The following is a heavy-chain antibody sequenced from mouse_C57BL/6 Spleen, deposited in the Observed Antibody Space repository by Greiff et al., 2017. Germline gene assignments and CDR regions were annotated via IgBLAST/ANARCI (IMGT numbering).Heavy chain of an antibody. CDR2: IDPETGGT. V-gene: IGHV1-15*01. D-gene: IGHD2-1*01. CDR1: GYTFTDYE. CDR3: TIAPPYGN. J-gene: IGHJ2*01. Sequence: QVQLQQSGAELVRPGASVTLSCKASGYTFTDYEMHWVKQTPVHGLEWIGAIDPETGGTAYTQKFKGKAILTADKSSSTAYMELRSLTSEDAAVYYCTIAPPYGNWGQGTTLTGSS.